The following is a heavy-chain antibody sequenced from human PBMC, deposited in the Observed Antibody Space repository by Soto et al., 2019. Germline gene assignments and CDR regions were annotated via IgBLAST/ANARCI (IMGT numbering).Heavy chain of an antibody. CDR3: ARGDNWRLDL. Sequence: QVQLQESGPGLVKPSGTLSLTCAVSGDSITSSAWWSCVHQPPGKGLEWMGEIHLGGTTNYNPSLKSRVTISVDKSKNQFSLILNSVTAADTAIYYCARGDNWRLDLWGQGTLVTVSS. D-gene: IGHD1-20*01. V-gene: IGHV4-4*02. CDR1: GDSITSSAW. J-gene: IGHJ5*02. CDR2: IHLGGTT.